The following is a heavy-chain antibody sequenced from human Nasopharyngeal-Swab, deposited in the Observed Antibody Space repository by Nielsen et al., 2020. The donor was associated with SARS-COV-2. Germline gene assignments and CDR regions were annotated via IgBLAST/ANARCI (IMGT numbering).Heavy chain of an antibody. V-gene: IGHV3-21*01. Sequence: GASLKISCAASGFTFSSYSMNWVRPPPGKGLEWVSSISSSSSYIYYADSVKGRFTISRDNAKNSLYLQMNSLRAEDTAVYYCARVSGTQSIYYYYGMDVWGQGTTVTVSS. CDR1: GFTFSSYS. CDR3: ARVSGTQSIYYYYGMDV. D-gene: IGHD1-1*01. J-gene: IGHJ6*02. CDR2: ISSSSSYI.